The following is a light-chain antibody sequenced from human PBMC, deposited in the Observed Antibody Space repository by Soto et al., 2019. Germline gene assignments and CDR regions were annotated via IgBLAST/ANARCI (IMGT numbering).Light chain of an antibody. J-gene: IGLJ1*01. CDR1: SSDVGSYNY. V-gene: IGLV2-14*01. CDR2: DVS. CDR3: SSYTSSSTLYV. Sequence: QSALTQPASVSGSPRQSITISCTGTSSDVGSYNYVSWYQQHPGKAPKLMIYDVSNRPSGVSNRFSGSKSGNTASLTISGLQAEDEADYYCSSYTSSSTLYVFGTGTQLTVL.